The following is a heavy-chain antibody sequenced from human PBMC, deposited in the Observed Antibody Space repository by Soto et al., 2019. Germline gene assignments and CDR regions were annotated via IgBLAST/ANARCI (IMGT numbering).Heavy chain of an antibody. V-gene: IGHV3-73*01. J-gene: IGHJ6*02. CDR3: TSLRRYSSSWYNGMDV. CDR2: IRSKANSYAT. CDR1: GFTFSGSA. D-gene: IGHD6-13*01. Sequence: EVQLVESGGGLVQPGGSLKLSCAASGFTFSGSAMHWVRQASGKGLEWVGRIRSKANSYATAYAASVKGRFTISRDDSKNTAYLQINSLKTEDTAVYYCTSLRRYSSSWYNGMDVWGQGTTVTVSS.